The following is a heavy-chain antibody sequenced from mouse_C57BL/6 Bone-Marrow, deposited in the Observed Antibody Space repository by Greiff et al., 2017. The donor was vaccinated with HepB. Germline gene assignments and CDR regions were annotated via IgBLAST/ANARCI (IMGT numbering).Heavy chain of an antibody. V-gene: IGHV1-15*01. CDR2: IDPETGGT. CDR3: TRSGWLRRAWFAY. CDR1: GYTFTDYE. D-gene: IGHD2-2*01. Sequence: VQLQQSGAELVRPGASVTLSCKASGYTFTDYEMHWVKQTPVHGLEWIGAIDPETGGTAYNQKFKGKAILTADKSSSTAYMELRSLTSEDSAVYYYTRSGWLRRAWFAYWGQGTLVTVSA. J-gene: IGHJ3*01.